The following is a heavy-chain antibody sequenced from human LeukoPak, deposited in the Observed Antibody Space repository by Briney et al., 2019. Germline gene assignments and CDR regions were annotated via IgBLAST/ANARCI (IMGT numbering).Heavy chain of an antibody. D-gene: IGHD2-15*01. CDR1: GGSFSGYY. J-gene: IGHJ3*02. CDR2: INHSGST. Sequence: SETLSLTCAVYGGSFSGYYWSWIRQPPGKGLEWIGEINHSGSTYYNPSLKSRVTISGDTSKNQVSLKLSSVTAADTAVYYCARHHLGYCSGGSCYSDAFDIWGQGTMVTVSS. V-gene: IGHV4-34*01. CDR3: ARHHLGYCSGGSCYSDAFDI.